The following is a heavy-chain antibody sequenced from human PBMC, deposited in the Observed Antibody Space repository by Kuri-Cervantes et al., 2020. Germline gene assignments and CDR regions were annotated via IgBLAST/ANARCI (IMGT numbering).Heavy chain of an antibody. CDR2: VNPNSGGT. CDR1: GYTFTGYY. J-gene: IGHJ4*02. CDR3: ARGPLYSSSWSVDY. Sequence: ASVKVSCKASGYTFTGYYMHWVRQAPGQGLEWMGRVNPNSGGTNYAQKFQGRVTMTRDTSISTAYMELSRLRSDDTAVYYCARGPLYSSSWSVDYWGQGTLVTVSS. D-gene: IGHD6-13*01. V-gene: IGHV1-2*06.